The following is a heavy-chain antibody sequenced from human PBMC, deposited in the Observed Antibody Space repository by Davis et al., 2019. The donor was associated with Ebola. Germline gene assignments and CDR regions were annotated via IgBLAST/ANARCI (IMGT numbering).Heavy chain of an antibody. CDR2: ISYDGSNK. Sequence: GESLKISCAASGFTFSSYAMHWVRQAPGKGLEWVAVISYDGSNKYYADSVKGRFTISRDNSKNTLYLQMNSLRAEDTAVYYCARSLASSSGSTLDYWGQGTLVTVSS. CDR1: GFTFSSYA. D-gene: IGHD3-22*01. J-gene: IGHJ4*02. V-gene: IGHV3-30*04. CDR3: ARSLASSSGSTLDY.